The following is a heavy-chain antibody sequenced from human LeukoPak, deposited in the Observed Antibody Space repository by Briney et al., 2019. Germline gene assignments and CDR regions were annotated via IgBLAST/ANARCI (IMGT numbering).Heavy chain of an antibody. CDR3: AELGITMIGGV. D-gene: IGHD3-10*02. CDR2: IYSDGST. Sequence: WGSLRLSCAAFGLTVSSNYMSWVRKAPGKGLEWVSVIYSDGSTYDADSVKGRFTISRDNSKNTLYLQVNSLRAEDTAVYYCAELGITMIGGVWGKGTTVTISS. J-gene: IGHJ6*04. CDR1: GLTVSSNY. V-gene: IGHV3-66*01.